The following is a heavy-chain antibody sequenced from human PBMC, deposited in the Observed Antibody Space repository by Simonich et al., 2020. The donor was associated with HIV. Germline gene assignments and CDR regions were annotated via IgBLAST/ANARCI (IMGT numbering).Heavy chain of an antibody. V-gene: IGHV4-34*01. CDR3: ARNGIAARPDTSEVDY. D-gene: IGHD6-6*01. J-gene: IGHJ4*02. Sequence: QVQLQQWGAGLLKPSETLSLTCAVYGGSFSGYFWTWIRQPPGKGLEWIGEINHSGTTDYTPSRKSRVTRSVDTSKSQFSLKGSSVTAADTAVYYCARNGIAARPDTSEVDYWGQGTLVTVSS. CDR1: GGSFSGYF. CDR2: INHSGTT.